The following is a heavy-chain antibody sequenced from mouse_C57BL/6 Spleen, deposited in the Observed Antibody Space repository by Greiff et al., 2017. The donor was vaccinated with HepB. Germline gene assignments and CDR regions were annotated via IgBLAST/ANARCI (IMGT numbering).Heavy chain of an antibody. Sequence: EVQLEESGGGLVQPGGSMKLSCAASGFHFSDAWMDWVRQSPEKGLEWVAEIRNKANNHATYYAESVKGRFTISRDDSKSSVYLQMNSLRAEDTCIYYCTRDGVVAFDSWGQGTTLTVSS. CDR2: IRNKANNHAT. D-gene: IGHD1-1*01. CDR1: GFHFSDAW. V-gene: IGHV6-6*01. CDR3: TRDGVVAFDS. J-gene: IGHJ2*01.